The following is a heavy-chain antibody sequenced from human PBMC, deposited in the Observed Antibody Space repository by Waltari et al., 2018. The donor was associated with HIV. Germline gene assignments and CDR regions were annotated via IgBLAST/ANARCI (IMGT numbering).Heavy chain of an antibody. CDR3: ARASNDYGYYYYGMDV. CDR1: GYTLTGYY. D-gene: IGHD4-17*01. V-gene: IGHV1-2*02. Sequence: QVQLVQSGAEVKKPGASVKVSCKASGYTLTGYYMHWVRQAPGQGLEWMGWINPNSGGTNYAQKFQGRVTMTRDTSISTAYMELSRLRSDDTAVYYCARASNDYGYYYYGMDVWGQGTTVTVSS. J-gene: IGHJ6*02. CDR2: INPNSGGT.